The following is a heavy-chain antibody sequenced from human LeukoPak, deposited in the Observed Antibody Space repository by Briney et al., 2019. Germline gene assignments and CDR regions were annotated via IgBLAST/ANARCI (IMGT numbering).Heavy chain of an antibody. CDR1: GGSFSGYY. V-gene: IGHV4-34*01. CDR3: ARGRGSYYYDSSGYYYGSWFDP. J-gene: IGHJ5*02. D-gene: IGHD3-22*01. CDR2: INHSGST. Sequence: SETLSLTCAVYGGSFSGYYWSWIRQPPGKGLEWIGEINHSGSTNYNPSLKSRVTISVDTSKNQFSLKLSSVTAADTAVYYCARGRGSYYYDSSGYYYGSWFDPWGQGTLVTVSS.